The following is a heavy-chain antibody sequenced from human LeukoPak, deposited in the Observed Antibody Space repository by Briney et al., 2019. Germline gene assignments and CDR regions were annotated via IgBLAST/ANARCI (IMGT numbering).Heavy chain of an antibody. Sequence: GGSLRLSCAASGLIFSNAWMNWVRQSPGKGLEWVGRIRSKTDGGTIDYAAHVKGRFTISRDDSKNSLYLQMNSLRTEDTAVYHCTTDLPTSGSYYWDAFDIWGQGTMVTVSS. J-gene: IGHJ3*02. CDR1: GLIFSNAW. D-gene: IGHD1-26*01. CDR3: TTDLPTSGSYYWDAFDI. V-gene: IGHV3-15*01. CDR2: IRSKTDGGTI.